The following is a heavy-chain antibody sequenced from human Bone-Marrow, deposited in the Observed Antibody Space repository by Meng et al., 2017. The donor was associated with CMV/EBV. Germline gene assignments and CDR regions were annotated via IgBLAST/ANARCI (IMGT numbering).Heavy chain of an antibody. CDR3: ARDPGGYFDY. J-gene: IGHJ4*02. D-gene: IGHD3-10*01. CDR1: GLTFSSYA. V-gene: IGHV3-30-3*01. Sequence: QVQSVDSGGGVVQPGRPLRFSCAASGLTFSSYAMHWVRQAPGKGLEWVAVISYDGSNKYYADSVKGRFTISRDNSKNTLYLQMNSLRAEDTAVYYCARDPGGYFDYWGQGTLVTVSS. CDR2: ISYDGSNK.